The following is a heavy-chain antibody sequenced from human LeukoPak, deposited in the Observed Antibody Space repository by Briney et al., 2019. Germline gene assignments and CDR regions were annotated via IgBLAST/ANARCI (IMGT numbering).Heavy chain of an antibody. CDR2: TSSSSYI. CDR3: ARDQPRGGYDY. Sequence: NPGGSLRLSCAASGFTFSSYSMNWVRQAPGKGLEWVSSTSSSSYIYYADSVKGRFTISRDNAKNSLYLQMNSLRAEDTAVYYCARDQPRGGYDYWGQGTLVTVSS. CDR1: GFTFSSYS. V-gene: IGHV3-21*01. J-gene: IGHJ4*02. D-gene: IGHD5-12*01.